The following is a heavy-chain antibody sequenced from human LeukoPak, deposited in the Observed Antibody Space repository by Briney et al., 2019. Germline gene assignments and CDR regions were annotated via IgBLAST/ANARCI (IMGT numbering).Heavy chain of an antibody. J-gene: IGHJ4*02. CDR1: GFTFSNYG. V-gene: IGHV3-33*01. Sequence: QPGRSLRLPCAASGFTFSNYGIHWVRQAPGKGLEWVAVIWSDGSNKYYADSVKGRFTISRDNSKNTLYLQMSSLRAEDTAVYYCARASGSFDYWGQGTLVTVSS. CDR2: IWSDGSNK. CDR3: ARASGSFDY. D-gene: IGHD1-26*01.